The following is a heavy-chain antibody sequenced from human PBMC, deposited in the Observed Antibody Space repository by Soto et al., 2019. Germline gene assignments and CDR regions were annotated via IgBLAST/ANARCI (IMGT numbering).Heavy chain of an antibody. CDR1: GYTFSNYG. J-gene: IGHJ6*03. D-gene: IGHD3-10*01. V-gene: IGHV1-18*01. Sequence: QVQLVQSGDEMRKPGASVKVSCQASGYTFSNYGITWVRQAPGQGLEWMGWISAHNGNSKYAQSLQGRLTLTTDTSTSTAYMELRSLRSDDTAVYYCARDWYFYGSGSPNHMDVWGKGTTFSVSS. CDR3: ARDWYFYGSGSPNHMDV. CDR2: ISAHNGNS.